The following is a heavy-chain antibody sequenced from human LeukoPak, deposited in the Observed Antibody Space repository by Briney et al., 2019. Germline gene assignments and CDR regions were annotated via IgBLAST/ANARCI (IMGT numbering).Heavy chain of an antibody. CDR3: ARAPYTRGGYGAFDV. CDR1: GFAFDDWW. J-gene: IGHJ3*01. Sequence: GGSLRLSCAASGFAFDDWWMTWVRQAPGKGLAWVANINKDGSGNEYVDPVKGRFTVSRNNTKNSLFLQMECLSVEDTCGYYCARAPYTRGGYGAFDVWGQGTVVAVSS. V-gene: IGHV3-7*01. D-gene: IGHD3-22*01. CDR2: INKDGSGN.